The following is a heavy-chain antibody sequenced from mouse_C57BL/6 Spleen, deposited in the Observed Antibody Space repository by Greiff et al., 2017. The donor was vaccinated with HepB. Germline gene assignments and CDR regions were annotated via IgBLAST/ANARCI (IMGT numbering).Heavy chain of an antibody. CDR3: ARRKGYYNYFDY. D-gene: IGHD2-3*01. V-gene: IGHV1-64*01. CDR1: GYTFTSYW. J-gene: IGHJ2*01. Sequence: VQLQQSGAELVKPGASVKLSCKASGYTFTSYWMHWVKQRPGQGLEWIGMIHPNSGSTNYNEKFKSKATLTVDKSSSTAYMQLSSLTSEDSAVDYCARRKGYYNYFDYWGQGTTLTVSS. CDR2: IHPNSGST.